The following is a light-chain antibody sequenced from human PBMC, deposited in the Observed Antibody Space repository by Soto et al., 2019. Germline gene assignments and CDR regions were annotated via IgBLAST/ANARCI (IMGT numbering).Light chain of an antibody. CDR1: QSVSSY. CDR2: DAS. J-gene: IGKJ3*01. Sequence: EIVLTQSPATLSLSPGERATLSCRASQSVSSYLAWYQQKPGQAPRLLIYDASNRATGIPARFSGSGSGTDFILTISSLEPEDFAVYYCQQRSNWPPRGTFGPGTKVDIK. CDR3: QQRSNWPPRGT. V-gene: IGKV3-11*01.